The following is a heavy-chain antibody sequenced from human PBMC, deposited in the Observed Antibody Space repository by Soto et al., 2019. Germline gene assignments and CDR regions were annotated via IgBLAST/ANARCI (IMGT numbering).Heavy chain of an antibody. Sequence: PGGSLRLSCAASGFTFSSYSMNWVRQAPGKGLEWVSSISSSSSYIYYADSVEGRFTISRDNAKNSLYLQMNSLRADDTGVYYCVRDFRGAVAGSEFDHWGQGTLVTVSS. CDR1: GFTFSSYS. D-gene: IGHD6-19*01. J-gene: IGHJ4*02. V-gene: IGHV3-21*01. CDR2: ISSSSSYI. CDR3: VRDFRGAVAGSEFDH.